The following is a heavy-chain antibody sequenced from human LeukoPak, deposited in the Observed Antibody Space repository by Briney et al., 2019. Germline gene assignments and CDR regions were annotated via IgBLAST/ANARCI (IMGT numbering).Heavy chain of an antibody. J-gene: IGHJ6*03. D-gene: IGHD3-10*01. CDR3: ARVRFGELQSGYSYYYMDV. Sequence: ASVKVSCKASGYSFTSYGISWVRQAPGQGLEWMGWISGYNGNTSYTQKFQGRVTMTIDTSTSTASMELRGLRSDDTAVYYCARVRFGELQSGYSYYYMDVGGEGTTVTISS. CDR2: ISGYNGNT. V-gene: IGHV1-18*01. CDR1: GYSFTSYG.